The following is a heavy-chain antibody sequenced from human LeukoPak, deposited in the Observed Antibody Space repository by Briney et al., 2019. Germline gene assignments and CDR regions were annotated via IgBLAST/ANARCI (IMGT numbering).Heavy chain of an antibody. CDR2: IIPIFGTA. V-gene: IGHV1-69*13. J-gene: IGHJ3*02. CDR1: GGTFSSYV. Sequence: SVKVSCKASGGTFSSYVISCVRQAPGEGLEWVGGIIPIFGTANYAQKFQARVTITAAEYTSTAYTELSNLRSEDTAVYYCARELGRESAFDIWGQGTMVTVSS. CDR3: ARELGRESAFDI.